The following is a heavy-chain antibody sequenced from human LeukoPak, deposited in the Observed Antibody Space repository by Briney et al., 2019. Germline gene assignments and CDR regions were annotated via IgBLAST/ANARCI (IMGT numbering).Heavy chain of an antibody. V-gene: IGHV1-8*01. CDR1: GYTFTSYD. J-gene: IGHJ4*02. D-gene: IGHD2-2*01. CDR3: AKSLEDIVVVPAAAPQVYFDY. Sequence: ASVKVSCKASGYTFTSYDINWVRQATGQGLEWMGWMNPNSGNTGYAQKFQGRVTMTGNTSISTAYMELSSLRSEDTAVYYCAKSLEDIVVVPAAAPQVYFDYWGQGTLVTVSS. CDR2: MNPNSGNT.